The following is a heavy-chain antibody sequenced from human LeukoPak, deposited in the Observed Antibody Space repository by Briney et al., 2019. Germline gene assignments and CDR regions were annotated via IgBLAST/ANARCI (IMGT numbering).Heavy chain of an antibody. CDR3: ARETSYYGSGSYYNWFDP. V-gene: IGHV4-4*07. CDR2: IYTSGST. Sequence: SETLSLTCTVSGGSISSYYWSWIRQPAGKGLEWIGRIYTSGSTNYNPSLKSRVTMSVDTSKNQFSLKLSSVTAADTAVYYCARETSYYGSGSYYNWFDPWGQGTLVTVSS. CDR1: GGSISSYY. J-gene: IGHJ5*02. D-gene: IGHD3-10*01.